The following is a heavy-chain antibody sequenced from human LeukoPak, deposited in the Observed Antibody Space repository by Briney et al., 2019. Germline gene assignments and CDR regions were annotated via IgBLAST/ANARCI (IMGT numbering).Heavy chain of an antibody. J-gene: IGHJ6*02. CDR1: GFTFSSYS. CDR3: AREGTTVVTPGIGYYYYGMDV. CDR2: ISSSSSYI. V-gene: IGHV3-21*01. D-gene: IGHD4-23*01. Sequence: GGSLRLSCAASGFTFSSYSMNWVRQAPGKGLEWVSSISSSSSYIYYADSVKGRFTISRDNAKNSLYLQMNSLRAEDTAVYYCAREGTTVVTPGIGYYYYGMDVWGQGTTVTVSS.